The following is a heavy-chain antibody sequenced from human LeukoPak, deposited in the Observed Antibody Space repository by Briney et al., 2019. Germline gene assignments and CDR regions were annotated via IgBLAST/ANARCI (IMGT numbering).Heavy chain of an antibody. CDR3: AKDALATPTRYFQH. CDR2: VSGSGGST. J-gene: IGHJ1*01. V-gene: IGHV3-23*01. D-gene: IGHD5-12*01. Sequence: QTGGSLRPSCTASGFTFSSYAMSWVREAPGKGLEWVSGVSGSGGSTYYADSVKGRFTISRDSSKSTLYLQMNSLRAEDTAVYYCAKDALATPTRYFQHWGQGTLVTVSS. CDR1: GFTFSSYA.